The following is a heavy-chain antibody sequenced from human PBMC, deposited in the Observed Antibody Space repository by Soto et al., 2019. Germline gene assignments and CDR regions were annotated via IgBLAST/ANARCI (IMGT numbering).Heavy chain of an antibody. Sequence: SETLSLTCAVSGYSISSSNWWGWIRQPPGKGLEWIGYIYYSGTTYYNPSLKSRVTMSVDTSKNQFSLKLSSVTAADTAVYYCARAYGGYADYWGQGTLVTVSS. CDR3: ARAYGGYADY. J-gene: IGHJ4*02. V-gene: IGHV4-28*03. D-gene: IGHD5-12*01. CDR2: IYYSGTT. CDR1: GYSISSSNW.